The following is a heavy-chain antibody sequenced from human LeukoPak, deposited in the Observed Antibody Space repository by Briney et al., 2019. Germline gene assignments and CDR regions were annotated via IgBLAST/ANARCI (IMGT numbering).Heavy chain of an antibody. CDR1: GYTFTSYG. D-gene: IGHD6-13*01. Sequence: ASVKVSCKASGYTFTSYGISWVRQAPGQGLEWMGWISAYNGNTNYAQKLQGRVTMTTDTSTSTAYMELRSLRSDDTAAYYCARAPSSIAAAGAFDYWGQGTLVTVSS. CDR2: ISAYNGNT. J-gene: IGHJ4*02. CDR3: ARAPSSIAAAGAFDY. V-gene: IGHV1-18*01.